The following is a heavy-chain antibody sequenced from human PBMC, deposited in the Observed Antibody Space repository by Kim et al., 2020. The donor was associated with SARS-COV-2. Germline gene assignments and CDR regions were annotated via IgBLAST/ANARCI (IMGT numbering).Heavy chain of an antibody. V-gene: IGHV1-8*01. J-gene: IGHJ5*02. CDR1: GYTFTSYD. CDR3: ARYNYVWYSSGWYGKGWFDP. Sequence: ASVKVSCKASGYTFTSYDINWVRQATGQGLEWMGWMNPNSGNTGYAQKFQGRVTMTRNTSISTAYMELSSLRSEDTAVYYCARYNYVWYSSGWYGKGWFDPWGQGTLVTVSS. D-gene: IGHD6-19*01. CDR2: MNPNSGNT.